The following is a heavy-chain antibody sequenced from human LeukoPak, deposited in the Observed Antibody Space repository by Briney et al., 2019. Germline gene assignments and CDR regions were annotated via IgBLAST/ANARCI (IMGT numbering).Heavy chain of an antibody. J-gene: IGHJ4*02. CDR3: ALHEIRGFFTPSSGSDFDY. Sequence: PSETLSLTCAVYGGSFSGYYWSWIRQPPGKGLEWIGEINHSGSTNYNPSLKSRVTISVDTSKNQFSLKLSSVTAADTAVYYCALHEIRGFFTPSSGSDFDYWGQGTLVTVSS. CDR1: GGSFSGYY. D-gene: IGHD3-22*01. V-gene: IGHV4-34*01. CDR2: INHSGST.